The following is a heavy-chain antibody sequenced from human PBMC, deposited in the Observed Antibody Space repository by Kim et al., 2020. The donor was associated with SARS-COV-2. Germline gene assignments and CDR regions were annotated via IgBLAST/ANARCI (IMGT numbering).Heavy chain of an antibody. J-gene: IGHJ4*02. CDR1: GGSISSGGYY. V-gene: IGHV4-31*03. Sequence: SETLSLTCTVSGGSISSGGYYWSWIRQHPGKGLEWIGYIYYSGSTYYNPSLKSRVTISVDTSKNQFSLKLSSVTAANTAVYYCARAGELGDLDYWGQGTLVTVSS. CDR3: ARAGELGDLDY. D-gene: IGHD3-10*01. CDR2: IYYSGST.